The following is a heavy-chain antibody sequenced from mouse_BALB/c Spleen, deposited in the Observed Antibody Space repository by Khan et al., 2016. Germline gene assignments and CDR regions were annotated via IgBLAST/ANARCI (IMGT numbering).Heavy chain of an antibody. CDR3: ARDGYYPYAMDY. D-gene: IGHD2-3*01. J-gene: IGHJ4*01. CDR1: GFTFTDYY. V-gene: IGHV7-3*02. Sequence: EMELVESGGDLVQPGGSLRLSCATSGFTFTDYYMSWVRQPPGKALEWLGFIRNKANGYTTEYSASVKGRFTISRDNSQSILYLQMNTLRAEDSATYYCARDGYYPYAMDYWGQGTSVTVSA. CDR2: IRNKANGYTT.